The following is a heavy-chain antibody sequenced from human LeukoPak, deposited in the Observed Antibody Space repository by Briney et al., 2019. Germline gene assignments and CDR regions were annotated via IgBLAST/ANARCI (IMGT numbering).Heavy chain of an antibody. CDR3: ARGSTVTTFGFFY. V-gene: IGHV1-2*02. D-gene: IGHD4-17*01. Sequence: ASVKVSCKASGYTFTGYYMHWVRQAPGQGLEWMGWINPNSGGTNYAQKFQGRVTMTRDTSISTAYMELSGLRSDDTAVYYCARGSTVTTFGFFYWGQGTLVTVSS. J-gene: IGHJ4*02. CDR1: GYTFTGYY. CDR2: INPNSGGT.